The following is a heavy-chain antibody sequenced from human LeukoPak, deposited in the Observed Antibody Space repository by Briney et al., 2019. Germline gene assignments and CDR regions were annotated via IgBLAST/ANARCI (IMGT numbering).Heavy chain of an antibody. CDR3: ARDSPFYYDILTGYRYYFDY. CDR1: GGSISSGDYY. V-gene: IGHV4-30-4*01. D-gene: IGHD3-9*01. Sequence: SETLSLTCTVSGGSISSGDYYWSWIRQPPGKGLEWVGYIYYSGSTYYNPSLKSRVTISVDTSKNQFSLKLSSVTAADTAVYYCARDSPFYYDILTGYRYYFDYWGQGTLVTVSS. J-gene: IGHJ4*02. CDR2: IYYSGST.